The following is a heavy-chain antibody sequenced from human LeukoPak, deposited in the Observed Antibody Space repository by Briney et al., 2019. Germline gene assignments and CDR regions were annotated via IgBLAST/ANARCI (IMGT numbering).Heavy chain of an antibody. J-gene: IGHJ4*02. D-gene: IGHD6-19*01. CDR3: ARLRRDINDWYADDC. CDR1: GGSVNTYY. CDR2: ISITEGA. Sequence: PSETLSLTCSVSGGSVNTYYWSWIRQSAGKGLEWIGRISITEGANYNPSLKSRVSMSVDASKNQVSLKLGSVTAADTAVYYCARLRRDINDWYADDCWGQGTLVTVSS. V-gene: IGHV4-4*07.